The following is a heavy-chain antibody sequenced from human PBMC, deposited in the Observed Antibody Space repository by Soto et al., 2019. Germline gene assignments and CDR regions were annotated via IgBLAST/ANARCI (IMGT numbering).Heavy chain of an antibody. CDR2: IKDGGST. V-gene: IGHV4-34*01. J-gene: IGHJ4*02. Sequence: QVQLQQWGAGLLKPSETLSLTCAVNGGSFTGYYWSWVRQPPGKGLEWMGEIKDGGSTNYSPSLRSRVTISADTSKRQLSLKVTSVTAADTAVYYCARGQEGVVATHWDQGSLVTVSS. D-gene: IGHD2-15*01. CDR1: GGSFTGYY. CDR3: ARGQEGVVATH.